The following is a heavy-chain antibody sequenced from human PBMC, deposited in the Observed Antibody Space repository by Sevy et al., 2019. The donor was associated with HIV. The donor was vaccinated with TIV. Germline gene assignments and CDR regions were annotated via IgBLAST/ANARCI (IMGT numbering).Heavy chain of an antibody. Sequence: GGSLRLSCAVSRFTFSNYGMHWVRQAPGKGLEWVALISYDGSNKHYADSVKGRFTISRVNVKNTLFLDMNSLRAEDTAIYYCAKDAGTYYLTYYFDFWGQGTLVTVSS. CDR2: ISYDGSNK. CDR1: RFTFSNYG. D-gene: IGHD1-26*01. V-gene: IGHV3-33*05. CDR3: AKDAGTYYLTYYFDF. J-gene: IGHJ4*02.